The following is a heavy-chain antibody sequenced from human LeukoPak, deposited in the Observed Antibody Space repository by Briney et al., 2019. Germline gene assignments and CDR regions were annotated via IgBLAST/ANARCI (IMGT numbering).Heavy chain of an antibody. D-gene: IGHD3-22*01. J-gene: IGHJ4*02. CDR2: IYYSGST. CDR1: GGSISSYY. CDR3: ARDRNYYDSSGYYFAN. Sequence: SETLSLTCTVSGGSISSYYWSWIRQPPGKGLEWIGYIYYSGSTNYNPSLKSRVTISVDTSKNQFSLKLSSVTAADTAVYYCARDRNYYDSSGYYFANWGQGTLVTVSS. V-gene: IGHV4-59*01.